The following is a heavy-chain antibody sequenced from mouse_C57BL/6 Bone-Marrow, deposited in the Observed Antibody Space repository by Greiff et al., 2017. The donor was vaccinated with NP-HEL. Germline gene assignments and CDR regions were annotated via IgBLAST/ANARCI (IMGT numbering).Heavy chain of an antibody. D-gene: IGHD1-1*01. CDR2: IYPRSGNT. CDR3: ARWVGPGIMDY. V-gene: IGHV1-81*01. Sequence: VKLMESGAELARPGASVKLSCKASGYTFTSYGISWVKQRPGQGLEWIGEIYPRSGNTYYNEKFKGKATLTADKSSSTAYMELRSLTSEDSAVYFCARWVGPGIMDYWGQGTSVTVSS. J-gene: IGHJ4*01. CDR1: GYTFTSYG.